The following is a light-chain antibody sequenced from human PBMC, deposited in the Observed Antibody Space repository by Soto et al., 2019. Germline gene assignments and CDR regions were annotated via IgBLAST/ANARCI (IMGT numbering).Light chain of an antibody. CDR3: QSYDSSLSVLYV. J-gene: IGLJ1*01. CDR2: GNS. V-gene: IGLV1-40*01. CDR1: SSNIGAGYD. Sequence: QSVLTQPPSVSGAPGQRVTISCTGSSSNIGAGYDVHWYQQLPGTAPKLLIYGNSKRPSGVPDRFSGSKSGTSASLAITGLQAEDEADYYCQSYDSSLSVLYVFGTGTKVTV.